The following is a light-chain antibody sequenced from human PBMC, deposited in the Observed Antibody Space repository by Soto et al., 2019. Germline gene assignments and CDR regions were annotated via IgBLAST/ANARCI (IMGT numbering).Light chain of an antibody. CDR2: DVS. CDR3: HQRSSWPLT. J-gene: IGKJ4*01. V-gene: IGKV3-11*01. CDR1: QSISSI. Sequence: EIVLPQSPATLSLPPGERATLSFRSSQSISSILAWYQHKPGRAPRLLIYDVSNRATGIPARFSGGGSGTDFTLTISSLEPEDFAVYYCHQRSSWPLTFGGGTNVEIK.